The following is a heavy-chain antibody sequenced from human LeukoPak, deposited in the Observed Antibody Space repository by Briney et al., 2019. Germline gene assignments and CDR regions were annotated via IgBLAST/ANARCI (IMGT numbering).Heavy chain of an antibody. CDR1: GYTFTSYG. J-gene: IGHJ4*02. CDR3: ARGRKDILTGYRIDY. D-gene: IGHD3-9*01. CDR2: ISAYNGNT. V-gene: IGHV1-18*01. Sequence: ASVKVSCKASGYTFTSYGISWVRQAPGQGLEWMGWISAYNGNTNYAQKLQGRVTMTTDTSTSTAYMELRSLRSDDTAVYYCARGRKDILTGYRIDYWGQGTLVTVSS.